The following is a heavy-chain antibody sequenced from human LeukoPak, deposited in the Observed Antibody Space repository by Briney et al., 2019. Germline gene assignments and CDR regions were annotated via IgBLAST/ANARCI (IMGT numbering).Heavy chain of an antibody. CDR3: AKRTGVIITGDY. D-gene: IGHD3-10*01. V-gene: IGHV3-30*18. Sequence: PGGSLRLSCAASGFTFSSYGMHWVRQAPGKGLEWVAVISYDGSNKYYADSVKGQFTISRDNSKNTLYLQMNSLRAEDTAVYYCAKRTGVIITGDYWGQGTLVTVSS. CDR1: GFTFSSYG. CDR2: ISYDGSNK. J-gene: IGHJ4*02.